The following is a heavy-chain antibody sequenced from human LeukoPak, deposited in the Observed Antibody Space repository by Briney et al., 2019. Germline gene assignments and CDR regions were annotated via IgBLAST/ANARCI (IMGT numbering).Heavy chain of an antibody. CDR1: GGTFSSYA. D-gene: IGHD3-3*01. CDR2: ISAYNGNT. V-gene: IGHV1-18*01. CDR3: ARVGDFWSGFHYYYGVDV. J-gene: IGHJ6*02. Sequence: ASVKVSCKASGGTFSSYAISWVRQAPGQGLEWMGWISAYNGNTNYAQKLQGRVTMTTDTSTSTAYMELRSLRSDDTAVYYCARVGDFWSGFHYYYGVDVWGQGTTVTVSS.